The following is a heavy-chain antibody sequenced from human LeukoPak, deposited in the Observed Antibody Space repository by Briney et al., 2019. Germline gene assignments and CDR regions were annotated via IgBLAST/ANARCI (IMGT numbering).Heavy chain of an antibody. V-gene: IGHV4-34*01. CDR1: GGSFSEFY. J-gene: IGHJ3*02. CDR2: ISQSESI. CDR3: ARVPTGRNVVAAAARMGWNGAFDI. Sequence: SETLSLTCAVYGGSFSEFYWSWIRESPGKGLEWIAEISQSESINYNPSLKSRVTISVDASKKQFSLKMSSVTAADTAMYYCARVPTGRNVVAAAARMGWNGAFDIWGQGTMDTVSS. D-gene: IGHD2-2*01.